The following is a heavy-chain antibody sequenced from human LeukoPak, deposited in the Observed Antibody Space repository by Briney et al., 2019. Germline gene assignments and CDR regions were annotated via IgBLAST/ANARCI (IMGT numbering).Heavy chain of an antibody. J-gene: IGHJ6*03. Sequence: GGSLRLSCAASGFTFSSYWMSWVRQAPGKGLEWVANIKQDGSEKYYVDSVKGRFTISRDNAKNSLYLQMNSLRAEDTAVYYCARDPRPQGAYYYYCMDVWGKGTTVTISS. CDR3: ARDPRPQGAYYYYCMDV. CDR1: GFTFSSYW. D-gene: IGHD3-16*01. V-gene: IGHV3-7*01. CDR2: IKQDGSEK.